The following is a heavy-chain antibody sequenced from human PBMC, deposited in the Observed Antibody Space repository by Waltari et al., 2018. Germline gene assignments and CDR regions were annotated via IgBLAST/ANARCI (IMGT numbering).Heavy chain of an antibody. CDR1: GLTCGGYW. V-gene: IGHV3-7*01. Sequence: EVQLVESGGGLVQPGGSVRLSCAAAGLTCGGYWMSWVRQAPGKGLEWVANIKQDGSEEYYLDSVKGRFTVSRDNAKNTLYLQMNSLRVEDTAVYYCARDQAVIYMMTLYDYWGQGTLVTVSS. D-gene: IGHD2-21*01. J-gene: IGHJ4*02. CDR2: IKQDGSEE. CDR3: ARDQAVIYMMTLYDY.